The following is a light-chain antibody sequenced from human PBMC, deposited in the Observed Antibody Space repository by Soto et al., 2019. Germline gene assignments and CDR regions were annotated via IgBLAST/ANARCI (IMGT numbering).Light chain of an antibody. V-gene: IGKV3D-15*01. J-gene: IGKJ1*01. CDR3: HQYDSIVQT. CDR1: QSISRS. Sequence: EIVMTQSPATLSVSPGGRATLSCRASQSISRSLAWYQQKPGQAPRLLISDASTRATGIPARFSGSGSGTDFTLTISRLEPEDFAVYYCHQYDSIVQTFGQGTKVDI. CDR2: DAS.